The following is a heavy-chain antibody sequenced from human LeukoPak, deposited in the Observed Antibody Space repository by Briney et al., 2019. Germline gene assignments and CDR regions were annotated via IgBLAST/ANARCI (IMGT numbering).Heavy chain of an antibody. CDR1: GFTFSSYG. Sequence: GGSLRLSCVASGFTFSSYGMYWVRQAPGKGLEWVAVIWYDGSNKYYADSVKGRFTISRDNSKNTLYLQMNSLRAEDTAVYYCARVLCSGGTCLDAFDIWGHGTMVTVSS. CDR3: ARVLCSGGTCLDAFDI. D-gene: IGHD2-15*01. V-gene: IGHV3-33*01. J-gene: IGHJ3*02. CDR2: IWYDGSNK.